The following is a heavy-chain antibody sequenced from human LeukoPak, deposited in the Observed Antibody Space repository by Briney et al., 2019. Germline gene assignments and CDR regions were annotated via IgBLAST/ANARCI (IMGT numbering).Heavy chain of an antibody. Sequence: GGSLRLSCAASGFTFSSYTMTWVRQAPGKGLEWVSLISPSGGSTHYADSVKGRFTISRGNSMNTLYLQLDSLRAEDTAVYYCAKGWKYVDIWGQGTMITVSS. D-gene: IGHD1-1*01. CDR2: ISPSGGST. V-gene: IGHV3-23*01. CDR1: GFTFSSYT. J-gene: IGHJ3*02. CDR3: AKGWKYVDI.